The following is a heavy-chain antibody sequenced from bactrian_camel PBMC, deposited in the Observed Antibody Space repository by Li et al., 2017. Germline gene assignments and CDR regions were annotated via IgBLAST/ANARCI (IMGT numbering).Heavy chain of an antibody. V-gene: IGHV3S55*01. D-gene: IGHD2*01. CDR3: AAGGSWTFGCDLRVGNFEH. CDR2: IRRGGSI. J-gene: IGHJ4*01. CDR1: GITFDDAD. Sequence: HVQLVESGGGSVQAGGSLRLSCTVTGITFDDADMGWYRQTPANQCEVVSTIRRGGSIFYVDSVKGRFTISRDSAKKTLYLQMNSLKPDDTAMYYCAAGGSWTFGCDLRVGNFEHWGRGTQVTVS.